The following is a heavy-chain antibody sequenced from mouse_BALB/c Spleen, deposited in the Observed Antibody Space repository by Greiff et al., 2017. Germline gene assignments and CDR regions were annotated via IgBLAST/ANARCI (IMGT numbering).Heavy chain of an antibody. CDR1: GFAFSSYD. Sequence: EVKLMESGGGLVKPGGSLKLSCAASGFAFSSYDMSWVRQTPEKRLEWVAYISSGGGSTYYPDTVTGRFTISRDNAKNTLYLQMSSLKSEDTAMYYCARQNERYDDWFAYWGQGTLVTVSA. CDR2: ISSGGGST. D-gene: IGHD2-14*01. CDR3: ARQNERYDDWFAY. J-gene: IGHJ3*01. V-gene: IGHV5-12-1*01.